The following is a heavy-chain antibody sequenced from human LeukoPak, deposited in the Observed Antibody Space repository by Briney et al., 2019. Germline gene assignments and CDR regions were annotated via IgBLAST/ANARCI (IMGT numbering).Heavy chain of an antibody. CDR2: IYTSGST. D-gene: IGHD3-3*01. J-gene: IGHJ6*03. V-gene: IGHV4-4*09. CDR3: ASSSYDFWSAPPGYYYMDV. CDR1: GGSISSYY. Sequence: VKPSETLSLTCTVSGGSISSYYWSWIRQPPGKGLEWIGYIYTSGSTNYNPSLKSRVTISVDTSKNQFSLKLSSVTAADTAVYYCASSSYDFWSAPPGYYYMDVWGKGTTVTVSS.